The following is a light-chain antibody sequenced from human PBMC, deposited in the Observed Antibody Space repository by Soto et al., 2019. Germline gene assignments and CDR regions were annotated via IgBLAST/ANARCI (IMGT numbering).Light chain of an antibody. J-gene: IGKJ4*01. CDR3: QQYGSSPT. V-gene: IGKV3-20*01. CDR2: DAS. Sequence: IVLTQSPATLSLSPGERATLSCRASQSVSSYLAWYQQKPGQAPRLLIYDASNRATGIPDRFSGSGSGTDFTLTISRLEPEDFAVYYCQQYGSSPTFGGGTKVDIK. CDR1: QSVSSY.